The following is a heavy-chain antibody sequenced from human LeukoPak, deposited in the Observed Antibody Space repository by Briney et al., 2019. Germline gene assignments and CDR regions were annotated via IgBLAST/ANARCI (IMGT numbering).Heavy chain of an antibody. D-gene: IGHD3-9*01. V-gene: IGHV1-69*08. CDR1: GDTFSTYT. CDR2: VIPILGTP. Sequence: ASVKVSCKASGDTFSTYTVTWVRQAPGQGLEWMGGVIPILGTPNYAQKFQGRVTITADKSTTTVSIDLRSLRSDDTAVYYCARGADILTGYCMDYYYYMDVWGKGTTVTISS. J-gene: IGHJ6*03. CDR3: ARGADILTGYCMDYYYYMDV.